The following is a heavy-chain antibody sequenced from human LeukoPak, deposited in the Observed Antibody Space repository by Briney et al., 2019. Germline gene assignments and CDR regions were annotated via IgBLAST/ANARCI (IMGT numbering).Heavy chain of an antibody. J-gene: IGHJ6*04. CDR2: INHSGST. Sequence: SETLSLTCAVYGGSFSGYYWSWIRQPPGKGLEWIGEINHSGSTNYNPSLKSRVTISVDTPKNQFSLKLSSVTAADTAVYYCARGLGYCSGGSCYGMDVWGKGTTVTVSS. CDR1: GGSFSGYY. CDR3: ARGLGYCSGGSCYGMDV. V-gene: IGHV4-34*01. D-gene: IGHD2-15*01.